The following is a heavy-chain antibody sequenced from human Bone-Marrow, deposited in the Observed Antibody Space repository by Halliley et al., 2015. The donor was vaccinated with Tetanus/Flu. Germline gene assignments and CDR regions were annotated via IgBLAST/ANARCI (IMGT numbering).Heavy chain of an antibody. D-gene: IGHD6-19*01. CDR2: VYYSGST. V-gene: IGHV4-39*01. CDR3: AKNSSGWDYFDF. J-gene: IGHJ4*02. CDR1: GGSISNSPWY. Sequence: LRLSCTVSGGSISNSPWYWGWIRQPPGKGLEWIGSVYYSGSTYYSPSLKSRVTISVDTSKNQFSLRLISVTAADTAVYYCAKNSSGWDYFDFWGQGTLVTVSS.